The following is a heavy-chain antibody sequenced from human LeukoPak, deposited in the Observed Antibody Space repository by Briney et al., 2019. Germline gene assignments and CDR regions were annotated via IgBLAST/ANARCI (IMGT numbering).Heavy chain of an antibody. D-gene: IGHD3-10*01. V-gene: IGHV3-7*01. Sequence: HPGGSLRLSCAASGFTFSSYWMSWVRQAPGKGLEWVANIKQDGSEKYYVDSVKGRFTISRDNAKNSLYLQMNRLRAEDTAVYYWAGDFLWLGELRDVGGKGPRVTVSS. CDR3: AGDFLWLGELRDV. CDR2: IKQDGSEK. CDR1: GFTFSSYW. J-gene: IGHJ6*04.